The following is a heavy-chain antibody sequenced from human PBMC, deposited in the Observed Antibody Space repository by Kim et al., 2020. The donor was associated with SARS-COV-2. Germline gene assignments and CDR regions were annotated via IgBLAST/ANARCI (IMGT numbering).Heavy chain of an antibody. V-gene: IGHV3-23*01. CDR3: AKAVAGDDDYGRYF. J-gene: IGHJ6*01. CDR1: GFTLNGYA. CDR2: ISGSGGRT. Sequence: GGSLRLSCSASGFTLNGYAMSWVRQAPGKGLEWISVISGSGGRTYYADSVKGRFTISRDNSKNTLYLQMNSLRAEDTAVYYCAKAVAGDDDYGRYFW. D-gene: IGHD4-17*01.